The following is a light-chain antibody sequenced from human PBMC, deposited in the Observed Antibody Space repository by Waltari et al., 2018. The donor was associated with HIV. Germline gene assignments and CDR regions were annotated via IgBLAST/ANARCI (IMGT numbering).Light chain of an antibody. CDR1: SSNIGNRY. CDR2: DDD. CDR3: GTWDTNLSVAL. J-gene: IGLJ2*01. V-gene: IGLV1-51*01. Sequence: QSVLTQPPSVSAAPGQKVTISCSGSSSNIGNRYVSWYQQTPGTAPKLLSYDDDKRPSGIPDRFSGSKSGTSATLGITGLQTGDEADYYCGTWDTNLSVALFGGGTKLTVL.